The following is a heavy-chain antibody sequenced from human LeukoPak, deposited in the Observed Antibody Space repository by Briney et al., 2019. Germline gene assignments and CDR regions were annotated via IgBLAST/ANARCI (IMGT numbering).Heavy chain of an antibody. Sequence: ASVKVSCKASGYTFTGYYMHWVRQAPGQGLEWMGWINPNSGGTNYAQKFQGRVTMTRNTSISTAYMELSRLRSDDTAVYYCARDGSPPYYYDSSGSELWFDPWGQGTLVTVSS. V-gene: IGHV1-2*02. CDR2: INPNSGGT. J-gene: IGHJ5*02. D-gene: IGHD3-22*01. CDR1: GYTFTGYY. CDR3: ARDGSPPYYYDSSGSELWFDP.